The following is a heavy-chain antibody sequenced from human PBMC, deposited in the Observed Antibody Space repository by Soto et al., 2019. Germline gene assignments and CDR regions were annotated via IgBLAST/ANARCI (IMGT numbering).Heavy chain of an antibody. D-gene: IGHD6-19*01. CDR3: ARQQRSSGFYYYYYGMDV. J-gene: IGHJ6*02. CDR1: GYSFTTHW. CDR2: IDPSDSYT. V-gene: IGHV5-10-1*01. Sequence: PGESLKISCQGSGYSFTTHWITWVRQTPGKGLEWMGRIDPSDSYTNYSPSFQGHVTISADKSISTAYLQWSSLKASDTAMYYCARQQRSSGFYYYYYGMDVWGQGTTVTVSS.